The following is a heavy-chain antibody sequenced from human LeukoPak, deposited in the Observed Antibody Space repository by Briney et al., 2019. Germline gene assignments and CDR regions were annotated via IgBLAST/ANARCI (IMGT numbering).Heavy chain of an antibody. CDR3: ARGRFSVYYFDY. CDR1: GGSFSDYY. Sequence: PSETLSLTCRASGGSFSDYYWSWIRQPPGKGLEWIGEIIHSGATSSSPSLKSRVTISMDPSKNQFSLRLSSVTAADTAVYYCARGRFSVYYFDYWGQGSLVTVSS. J-gene: IGHJ4*02. D-gene: IGHD3-3*02. CDR2: IIHSGAT. V-gene: IGHV4-34*01.